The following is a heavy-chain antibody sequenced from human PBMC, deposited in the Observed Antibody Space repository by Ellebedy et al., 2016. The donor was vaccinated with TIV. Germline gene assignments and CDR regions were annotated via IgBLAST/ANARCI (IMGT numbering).Heavy chain of an antibody. CDR2: IYYSGST. CDR3: ARVPFPATLYRPI. J-gene: IGHJ1*01. V-gene: IGHV4-59*01. Sequence: SETLSLTXTASGGSISSYYWSWIRQPPGKGLEWIGYIYYSGSTNYNPSLKSRVTISVDTSKNQFSLKLSSVTAADTAVYYCARVPFPATLYRPIWGQGTLVTVSS. D-gene: IGHD4-11*01. CDR1: GGSISSYY.